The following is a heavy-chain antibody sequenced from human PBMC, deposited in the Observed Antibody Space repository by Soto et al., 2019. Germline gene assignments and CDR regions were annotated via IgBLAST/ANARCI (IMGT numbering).Heavy chain of an antibody. CDR2: ISSSSSYI. D-gene: IGHD3-10*01. V-gene: IGHV3-21*04. CDR1: GFTFSSYS. CDR3: GGYYQGSGSHYGKDG. Sequence: EVQLVESGGGLVKPGGSLRLSCAASGFTFSSYSMNWVRQAPGKGLEWVSSISSSSSYIYYADSGKGRFTISRDNAKNFLDLQIDRLSGEDTAVDFCGGYYQGSGSHYGKDGWGQGTTFTVSS. J-gene: IGHJ6*02.